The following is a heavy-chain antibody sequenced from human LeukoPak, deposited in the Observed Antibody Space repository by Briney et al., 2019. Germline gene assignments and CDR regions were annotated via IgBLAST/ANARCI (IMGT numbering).Heavy chain of an antibody. CDR3: AKVRYSGSYYYFDY. Sequence: GGSLRLSCAASGFTFDDYAMHWVRQAPGKGLEWVSLISGDGGSTYYADSVKVRFTISRDNSKNSLYLQMNSLRTEDTALYYCAKVRYSGSYYYFDYWGQGTLVTVSS. CDR2: ISGDGGST. J-gene: IGHJ4*02. D-gene: IGHD1-26*01. CDR1: GFTFDDYA. V-gene: IGHV3-43*02.